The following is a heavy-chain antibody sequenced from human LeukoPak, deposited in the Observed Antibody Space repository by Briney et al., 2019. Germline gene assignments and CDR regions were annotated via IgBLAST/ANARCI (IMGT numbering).Heavy chain of an antibody. CDR1: GGTFSSYA. Sequence: ASVKVSCKASGGTFSSYAISWVRQAPGQGLEWMGGIIPIFGTANYAQKFQGRVTITADESTSTAYMELSSLRSEDTAVYYCASLPPPDIVVVPAAIGWGQGTLVTVFS. CDR2: IIPIFGTA. D-gene: IGHD2-2*02. V-gene: IGHV1-69*13. CDR3: ASLPPPDIVVVPAAIG. J-gene: IGHJ4*02.